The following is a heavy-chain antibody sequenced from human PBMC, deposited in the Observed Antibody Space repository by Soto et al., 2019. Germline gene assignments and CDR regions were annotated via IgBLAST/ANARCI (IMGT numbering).Heavy chain of an antibody. D-gene: IGHD6-19*01. CDR1: GFTVSSNY. CDR2: IYSGGTT. J-gene: IGHJ5*02. Sequence: EVQLVESGGGLIQPGGSLRLSCAASGFTVSSNYMSWVRQAPGKGLEWVAVIYSGGTTYYADSVKGRFTISRDNSKNTLYLQMNSLRDEDTAVYYCAREPGDGKWLGQRYPASWGQGTLVTVSS. V-gene: IGHV3-53*01. CDR3: AREPGDGKWLGQRYPAS.